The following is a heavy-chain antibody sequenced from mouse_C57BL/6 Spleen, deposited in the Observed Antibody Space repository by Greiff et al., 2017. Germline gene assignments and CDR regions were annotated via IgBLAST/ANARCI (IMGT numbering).Heavy chain of an antibody. Sequence: VQLQQPGAELVKPGASVKLSCKASGYTFTSYWMHWVKQRPGQGLEWIGMIHPNGGSTNYNEKFKSKATLTVDKSSSTAYRQLSSLTSADSAVYDGGRWGGSSYYAMDYWGQGTSVTVSS. V-gene: IGHV1-64*01. CDR1: GYTFTSYW. CDR2: IHPNGGST. D-gene: IGHD1-1*01. J-gene: IGHJ4*01. CDR3: GRWGGSSYYAMDY.